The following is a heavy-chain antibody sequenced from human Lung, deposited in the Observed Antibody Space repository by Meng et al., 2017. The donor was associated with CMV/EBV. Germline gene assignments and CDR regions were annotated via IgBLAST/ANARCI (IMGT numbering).Heavy chain of an antibody. D-gene: IGHD3-3*01. V-gene: IGHV4-30-4*08. Sequence: QVQLQESGPRLLKPSQTLSLTCPVSRVSFSSGDYHWNWIRQPPGKGLEWIGFIHHSDNTYYNPSLRSRAIISVDMSKNQLSLNLTSVTAADTAIYYCAGGYFWGMAYSGPIDFWGQGILVTVYS. CDR3: AGGYFWGMAYSGPIDF. CDR1: RVSFSSGDYH. J-gene: IGHJ4*02. CDR2: IHHSDNT.